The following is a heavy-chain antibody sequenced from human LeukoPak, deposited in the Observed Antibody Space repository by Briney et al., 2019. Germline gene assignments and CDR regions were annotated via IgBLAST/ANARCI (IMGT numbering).Heavy chain of an antibody. CDR3: AIAQYDFWSGYPYDAFDI. Sequence: PSETLSLTCTVSGGSISSYYWSWIRQPAGKGLEWIGRIYTSGSTNYNPSLKSRVTMSVDTSKNQFSLKLSSVTAADTAVYYCAIAQYDFWSGYPYDAFDIWGQGTIVTVSS. V-gene: IGHV4-4*07. J-gene: IGHJ3*02. CDR1: GGSISSYY. CDR2: IYTSGST. D-gene: IGHD3-3*01.